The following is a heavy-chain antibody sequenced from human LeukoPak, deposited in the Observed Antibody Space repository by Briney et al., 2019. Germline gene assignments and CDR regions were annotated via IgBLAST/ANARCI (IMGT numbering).Heavy chain of an antibody. CDR1: GYTFTSYY. Sequence: ASVKVSCKASGYTFTSYYMHWVRQAPGQGLEWMGIINPSGGSTSYAQKFQGRVTMTRDTSTSTVYMELSSLRSEDTAVYYCARVHVDYDFWSGRANWFDPWGQGTLVTVSS. D-gene: IGHD3-3*01. V-gene: IGHV1-46*01. CDR2: INPSGGST. CDR3: ARVHVDYDFWSGRANWFDP. J-gene: IGHJ5*02.